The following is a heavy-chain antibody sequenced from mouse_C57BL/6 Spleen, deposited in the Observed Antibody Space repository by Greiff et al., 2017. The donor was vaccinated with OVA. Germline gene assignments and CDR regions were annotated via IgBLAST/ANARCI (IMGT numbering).Heavy chain of an antibody. CDR3: TRSNWYFDY. CDR2: IRNKANNHAT. J-gene: IGHJ2*01. Sequence: EVQLVESGGGLVQPGGSMKLSCAASGFTFSDAWMDWVRQSPEKGLEWVADIRNKANNHATYYAESVKGRFTISRDDSKGSVYLQMNSLRAEDTGIYYCTRSNWYFDYWGQGTTLTVSS. V-gene: IGHV6-6*01. CDR1: GFTFSDAW. D-gene: IGHD2-5*01.